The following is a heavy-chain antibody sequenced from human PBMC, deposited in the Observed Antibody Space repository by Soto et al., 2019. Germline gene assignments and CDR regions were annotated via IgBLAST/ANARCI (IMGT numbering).Heavy chain of an antibody. V-gene: IGHV1-3*01. Sequence: VQLVQSGTEVKEPGASVRVSCKASGYTFTAHSLHWARQAPGQGLEWMDWIIVSHDWPRYAPQFQGRLTFEPDTIGPTSYMHLTRLTPDDTAVYFCAREPEHGVPGDYWGQGTPVVVSS. CDR3: AREPEHGVPGDY. CDR1: GYTFTAHS. J-gene: IGHJ4*02. D-gene: IGHD2-8*01. CDR2: IIVSHDWP.